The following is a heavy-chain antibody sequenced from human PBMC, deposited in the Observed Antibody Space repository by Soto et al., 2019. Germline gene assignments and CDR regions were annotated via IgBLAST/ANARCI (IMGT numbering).Heavy chain of an antibody. J-gene: IGHJ4*02. CDR3: ARETGQFDY. CDR2: ISYDGSNK. Sequence: QVQLVESGGGVVQPGRSLRLSCAASGFTFSSYAMHWVRQAPGKGLEWVAVISYDGSNKYYADSVKGRFTISRDNSKNTLYLQMNSLRAEDTALYYCARETGQFDYWGQGTLVTVSS. V-gene: IGHV3-30-3*01. CDR1: GFTFSSYA.